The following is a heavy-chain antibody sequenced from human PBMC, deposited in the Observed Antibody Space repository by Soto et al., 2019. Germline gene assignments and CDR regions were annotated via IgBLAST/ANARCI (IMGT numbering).Heavy chain of an antibody. J-gene: IGHJ4*02. D-gene: IGHD3-22*01. CDR1: GFTFSSYA. CDR3: AKASGYHYDSSGYLG. Sequence: GGSLRLSCAASGFTFSSYAMSWVRQSPGKGLEWVSAISGSGGSTYYADSVKGRFTISRDNSKNTLYLQMNSLRAEDTAVYYCAKASGYHYDSSGYLGWGQGTLVNLS. CDR2: ISGSGGST. V-gene: IGHV3-23*01.